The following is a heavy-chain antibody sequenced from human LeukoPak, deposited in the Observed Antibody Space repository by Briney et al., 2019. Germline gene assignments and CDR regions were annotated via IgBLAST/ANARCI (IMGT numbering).Heavy chain of an antibody. Sequence: SETLSLTCAVYGGSFSGYYWSWIRQPPGKGLEWIGEINHSGSTNYNPSLKSRVTISVDTSKNQFSLKLSSVTAADTAVYYCARALSGWYGRDYWGRGTLVTVSS. J-gene: IGHJ4*02. CDR2: INHSGST. D-gene: IGHD2-15*01. CDR1: GGSFSGYY. V-gene: IGHV4-34*01. CDR3: ARALSGWYGRDY.